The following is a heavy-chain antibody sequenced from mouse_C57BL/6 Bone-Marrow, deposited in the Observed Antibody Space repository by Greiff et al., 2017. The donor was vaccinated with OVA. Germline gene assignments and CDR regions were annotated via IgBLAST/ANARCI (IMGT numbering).Heavy chain of an antibody. Sequence: EVQLQQSGPELVKPGASVKISCKASGYTFTDYYMNWVKQSHGKSLEWIGDIIPNNGITSYNQKLKGKATLTVDKSSSTAYMELRSLTSEDSAVYYCARLGAYYSKGWFAYWGQGTLVTVSA. D-gene: IGHD2-5*01. J-gene: IGHJ3*01. V-gene: IGHV1-26*01. CDR2: IIPNNGIT. CDR1: GYTFTDYY. CDR3: ARLGAYYSKGWFAY.